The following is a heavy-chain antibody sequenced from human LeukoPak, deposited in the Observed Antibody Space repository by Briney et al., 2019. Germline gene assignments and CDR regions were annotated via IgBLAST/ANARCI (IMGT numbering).Heavy chain of an antibody. J-gene: IGHJ4*02. D-gene: IGHD2-15*01. CDR1: GFTFSSYS. V-gene: IGHV3-73*01. CDR2: IDTRDKSSAT. Sequence: QTGGSLRLSCAASGFTFSSYSMNWVRQASGKGLEWVGRIDTRDKSSATAYAASVRGRFTISRDDTKSTAYLQMSGLKSEDTAVYFCTRDGGSWSHLDFWGQGALVTVSS. CDR3: TRDGGSWSHLDF.